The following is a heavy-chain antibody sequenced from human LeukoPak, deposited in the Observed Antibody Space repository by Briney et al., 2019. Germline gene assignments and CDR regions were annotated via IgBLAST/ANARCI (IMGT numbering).Heavy chain of an antibody. D-gene: IGHD6-19*01. Sequence: GGSLRLSCAASGFTFSSYGMNWVRQAPGKGLEWVSAISGSGGSTYYADSVKGRFTISRDNSKNTLYLQMNSLRAEDTAVYYCAKDSLYSSGWYRWGQGTLVTVSS. CDR3: AKDSLYSSGWYR. J-gene: IGHJ4*02. V-gene: IGHV3-23*01. CDR2: ISGSGGST. CDR1: GFTFSSYG.